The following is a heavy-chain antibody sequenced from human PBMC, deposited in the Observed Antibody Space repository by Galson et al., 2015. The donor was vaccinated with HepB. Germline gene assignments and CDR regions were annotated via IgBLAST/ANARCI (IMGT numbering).Heavy chain of an antibody. D-gene: IGHD3-10*01. CDR1: GFTFSSYA. Sequence: SLRLSCAASGFTFSSYAMSWVRQAPGKGLEWVSAISGSGGSTYYADSVKGRFTISRDNSKNTLYLQMNSLRAEDTAVYYCAKSRPYYGSGSYLYYFDYWGQGTLVTVSS. J-gene: IGHJ4*02. CDR3: AKSRPYYGSGSYLYYFDY. V-gene: IGHV3-23*01. CDR2: ISGSGGST.